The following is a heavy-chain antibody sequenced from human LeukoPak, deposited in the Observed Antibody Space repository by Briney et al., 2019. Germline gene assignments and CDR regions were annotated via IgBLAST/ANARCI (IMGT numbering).Heavy chain of an antibody. Sequence: GGSLRLSCAASGFTFSSHWMSWVRQAPGRGLEWVANIKQDGSEKYYVDSVKGRFTISRDNAKNSLYLQMNSLRAEDTAVYYCARVSSLDRYPGGAFDIWGQGTMVTVSS. J-gene: IGHJ3*02. CDR3: ARVSSLDRYPGGAFDI. V-gene: IGHV3-7*01. CDR1: GFTFSSHW. D-gene: IGHD2-21*02. CDR2: IKQDGSEK.